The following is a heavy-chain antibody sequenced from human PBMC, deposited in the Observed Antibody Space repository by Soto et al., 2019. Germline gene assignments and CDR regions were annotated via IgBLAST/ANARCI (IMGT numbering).Heavy chain of an antibody. CDR2: IYYSGTH. J-gene: IGHJ4*02. D-gene: IGHD5-12*01. V-gene: IGHV4-59*01. CDR3: ARVQMATLYFDY. CDR1: GVSLSSYY. Sequence: SETLSLTCDVSGVSLSSYYWSWVRQPPGKGLEWIGYIYYSGTHNYNPSLESRLTISIDTSKNQFSLRLSSVTAADTAVYYCARVQMATLYFDYWGQGTLVT.